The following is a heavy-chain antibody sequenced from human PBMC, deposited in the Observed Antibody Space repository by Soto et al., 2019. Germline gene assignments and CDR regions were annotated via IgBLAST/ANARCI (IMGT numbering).Heavy chain of an antibody. CDR1: GFSLSTTGVA. V-gene: IGHV2-5*02. CDR2: IYWDDDK. J-gene: IGHJ4*02. CDR3: AHRQRTVYFDY. Sequence: SGPTLVNPAQTLTLTCTFSGFSLSTTGVAVGWIRQPPGKALEWLALIYWDDDKRYSPSLKSRLTITKDTSKNQVVLTMTNMDPVDTATYYCAHRQRTVYFDYWGQGTLVTVSS. D-gene: IGHD4-17*01.